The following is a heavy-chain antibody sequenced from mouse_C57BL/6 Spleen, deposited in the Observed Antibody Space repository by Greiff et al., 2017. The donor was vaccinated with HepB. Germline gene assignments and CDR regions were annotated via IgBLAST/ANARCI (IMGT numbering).Heavy chain of an antibody. V-gene: IGHV3-6*01. J-gene: IGHJ1*03. CDR3: ARDKTGPWYFDV. Sequence: DVQLQESGPGLVKPSQSLSLTCSVTGYSITSGYYWTWIRQFPGNKLEWMGYISYDGSNNYNPSLKNRISITRDTSKNQFFLKLNSVTTEDTATYYCARDKTGPWYFDVWGTGTTVTVSS. CDR2: ISYDGSN. CDR1: GYSITSGYY. D-gene: IGHD4-1*01.